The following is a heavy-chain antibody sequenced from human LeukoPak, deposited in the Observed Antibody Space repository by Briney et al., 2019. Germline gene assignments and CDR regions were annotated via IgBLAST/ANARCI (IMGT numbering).Heavy chain of an antibody. CDR3: ARLSTGYDFRSGSPRGHFDY. V-gene: IGHV3-21*01. J-gene: IGHJ4*02. CDR2: ISSVGSYK. Sequence: GGSLRLSCEASGFTFSNYGINWVRQAPGKGLGWVASISSVGSYKYYADSVKGRFTISRDNDKKSLYLQMNSLRAEDTAVYYCARLSTGYDFRSGSPRGHFDYWGQGTLVTVSS. D-gene: IGHD3-3*01. CDR1: GFTFSNYG.